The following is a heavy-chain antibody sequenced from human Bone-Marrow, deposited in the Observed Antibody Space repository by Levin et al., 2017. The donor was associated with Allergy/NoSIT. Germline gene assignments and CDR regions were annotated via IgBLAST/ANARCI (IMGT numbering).Heavy chain of an antibody. Sequence: PSETLSLTCTVSGGSVSSYYCSWIRHLPGKGLEWIGYIYKSGNTNYNPSLKSRVTISLDPSKNQFSLNLNSVTAADTAMYYCATDNGRSVVFHWGQGTLVTVSS. J-gene: IGHJ4*02. V-gene: IGHV4-59*02. D-gene: IGHD2-8*02. CDR2: IYKSGNT. CDR1: GGSVSSYY. CDR3: ATDNGRSVVFH.